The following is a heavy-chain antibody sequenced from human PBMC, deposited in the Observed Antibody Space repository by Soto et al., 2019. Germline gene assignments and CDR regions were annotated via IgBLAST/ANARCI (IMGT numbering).Heavy chain of an antibody. CDR2: IYHSGST. J-gene: IGHJ4*02. CDR1: GDSVSSGGYS. CDR3: VRALDTTWVDY. D-gene: IGHD1-1*01. V-gene: IGHV4-30-2*01. Sequence: SETRSLTCAVTGDSVSSGGYSWSWIRQPPGQRLEWVGYIYHSGSTYYNPSLKSRVTIAVERSKSEFSLSLRSVTAADTAVYDCVRALDTTWVDYWGQGTLVTVSS.